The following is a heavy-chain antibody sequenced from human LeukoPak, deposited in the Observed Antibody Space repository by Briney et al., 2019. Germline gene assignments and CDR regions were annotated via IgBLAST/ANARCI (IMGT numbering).Heavy chain of an antibody. V-gene: IGHV4-31*03. D-gene: IGHD3-9*01. CDR3: AREGTAEGYDILTGYSLARQVFAFDI. CDR2: IFHSGST. Sequence: PSETLSLTCTVSGDSVTSGGFYWNWMRQFPGKGLEWIGYIFHSGSTYYNPSLKSRVTLEVDTSKNQFSLKLSSVTAADTAVYYCAREGTAEGYDILTGYSLARQVFAFDIWGQGTMVTVSS. J-gene: IGHJ3*02. CDR1: GDSVTSGGFY.